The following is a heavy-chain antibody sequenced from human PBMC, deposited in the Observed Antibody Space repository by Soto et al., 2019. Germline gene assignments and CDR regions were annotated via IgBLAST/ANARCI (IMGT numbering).Heavy chain of an antibody. CDR3: AKGLWFGELSRNDAFAI. D-gene: IGHD3-10*01. J-gene: IGHJ3*02. CDR2: ISWNSGSI. CDR1: GFTFDDYS. V-gene: IGHV3-9*01. Sequence: GGSLRLSCAASGFTFDDYSMHWVRQAPGKGLEWVSGISWNSGSIGYADSVKGRFTISRDNAKNSLYLQMNSLRAEDTALYYFAKGLWFGELSRNDAFAIWGQGTMVIVSS.